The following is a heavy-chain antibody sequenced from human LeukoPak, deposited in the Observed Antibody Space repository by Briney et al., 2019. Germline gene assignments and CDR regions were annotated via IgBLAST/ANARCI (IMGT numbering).Heavy chain of an antibody. Sequence: GGSLRLSCAASGFTFSSYAMHWVRQAPGKGLEWVAVISYDGSNKYYADSVKGRFTISRDNSKNTLYLQMNSLRAEDTAVYYCAGGGVPARHSSGYYTPTYLDYWGQGTLVTVSS. V-gene: IGHV3-30-3*01. CDR3: AGGGVPARHSSGYYTPTYLDY. CDR2: ISYDGSNK. D-gene: IGHD3-22*01. J-gene: IGHJ4*02. CDR1: GFTFSSYA.